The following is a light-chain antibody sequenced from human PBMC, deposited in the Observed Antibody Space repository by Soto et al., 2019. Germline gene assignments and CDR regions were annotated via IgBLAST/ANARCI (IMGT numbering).Light chain of an antibody. J-gene: IGKJ1*01. Sequence: ENVLTQSPGTLSLSPGERATLSCRASQSVGRNYLAWYQQKPGQAPRLLIFDASSRATGIPDRFSGGGSGTDFTLTINRLEPEDFAVFYCQQYAASPLTFGQGTKVEIK. CDR1: QSVGRNY. V-gene: IGKV3-20*01. CDR3: QQYAASPLT. CDR2: DAS.